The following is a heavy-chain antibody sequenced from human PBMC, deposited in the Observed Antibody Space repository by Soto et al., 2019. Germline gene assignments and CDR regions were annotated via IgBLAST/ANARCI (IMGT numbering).Heavy chain of an antibody. D-gene: IGHD2-21*02. CDR2: IIPIFGTA. CDR1: GGTFSSYA. V-gene: IGHV1-69*13. Sequence: VASVKVSCKASGGTFSSYAISWVRQAPGQGLEWMGGIIPIFGTANYAQKFQGRVTITADESTSTAYMELSSLRSEDTAVYYCASHTPKAYCGGGCPHHYYYGMDVWGQGTTVTVSS. J-gene: IGHJ6*02. CDR3: ASHTPKAYCGGGCPHHYYYGMDV.